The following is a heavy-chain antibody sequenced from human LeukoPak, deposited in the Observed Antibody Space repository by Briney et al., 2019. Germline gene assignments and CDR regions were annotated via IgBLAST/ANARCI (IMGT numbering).Heavy chain of an antibody. CDR3: AREVGSYYLDY. J-gene: IGHJ4*02. CDR2: IIPILGIA. V-gene: IGHV1-69*04. Sequence: ASVKVSCKASGYTFTSYAMNWVRQAPGQGLEWMGRIIPILGIANYAQQFQGRVTFIADKSTSTAYMELSSLRSDDTAVYYCAREVGSYYLDYWGQGTLVTVSS. CDR1: GYTFTSYA. D-gene: IGHD1-26*01.